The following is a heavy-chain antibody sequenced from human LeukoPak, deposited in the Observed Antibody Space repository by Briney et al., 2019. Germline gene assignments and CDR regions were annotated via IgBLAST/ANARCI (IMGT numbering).Heavy chain of an antibody. CDR1: GFTFSSYW. D-gene: IGHD3-22*01. Sequence: QPGGSLRLSCAASGFTFSSYWMSWVRQAPGKGLEWVANIKQDGSEKYYVDSVKGRFTISRDNAKNSLYLQMNSLRAEDTAVYYCASQDYYDSSGYYYVGGYFVYWGQGTLVTVSS. V-gene: IGHV3-7*01. CDR3: ASQDYYDSSGYYYVGGYFVY. J-gene: IGHJ4*02. CDR2: IKQDGSEK.